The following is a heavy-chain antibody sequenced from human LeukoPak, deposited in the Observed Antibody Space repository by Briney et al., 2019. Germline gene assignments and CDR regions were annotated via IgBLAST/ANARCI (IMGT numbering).Heavy chain of an antibody. CDR3: ARASMRRRDEHNRHYEIDY. CDR1: NDSFSNYY. CDR2: VYYSDKT. V-gene: IGHV4-59*01. D-gene: IGHD5-24*01. Sequence: SETLSLTCTVSNDSFSNYYWTWLRQSPGKALEWIGYVYYSDKTHYNPSLKSRVFISVDTSQNQFSLRLSSVTAADTAVYYCARASMRRRDEHNRHYEIDYWGQGTLVTVS. J-gene: IGHJ4*02.